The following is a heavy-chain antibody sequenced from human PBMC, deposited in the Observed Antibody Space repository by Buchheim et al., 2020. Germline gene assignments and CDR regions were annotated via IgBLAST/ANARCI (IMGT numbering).Heavy chain of an antibody. Sequence: QVQLQESGPGLVKPSQTLSLTCAVSGGSTSSGGYTWSWIRQPPGKGLEWIGYIYYSGNTYSNPSLKSLVTISVDTSKNQFSLKLSSVTAADTAVYYCARGAYCSGGSCYSYNWFDPWGQGIL. CDR2: IYYSGNT. J-gene: IGHJ5*02. CDR3: ARGAYCSGGSCYSYNWFDP. D-gene: IGHD2-15*01. V-gene: IGHV4-30-4*07. CDR1: GGSTSSGGYT.